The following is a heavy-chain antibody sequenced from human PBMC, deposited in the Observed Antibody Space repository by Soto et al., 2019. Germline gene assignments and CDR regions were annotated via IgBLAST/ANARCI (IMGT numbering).Heavy chain of an antibody. D-gene: IGHD2-2*01. V-gene: IGHV3-21*01. CDR2: ITSSGSDI. Sequence: DVQLVESGGGLVKPGGSLRLSCVASGPTFSTYGMNWIRQTPGKGLEWVSSITSSGSDIHYADSVQGRFTVSRDNAKNAMYLHMNSLRVEDTAVYFCARDESAGSSTSNWGQGTLVTVSS. J-gene: IGHJ4*02. CDR3: ARDESAGSSTSN. CDR1: GPTFSTYG.